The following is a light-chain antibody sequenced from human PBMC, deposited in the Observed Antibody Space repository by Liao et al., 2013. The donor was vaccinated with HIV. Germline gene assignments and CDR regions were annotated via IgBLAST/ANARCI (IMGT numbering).Light chain of an antibody. V-gene: IGLV3-1*01. Sequence: SYELTQPPSVSVSPGQTATITCYGIYLGDKHVCWYQQRPGQSPVVVIYYDTDRPSGIPERISGSNSGNTATLTISGTQAMDEADYYCQAWDTRSGDVLFGGGTKLTVL. CDR2: YDT. J-gene: IGLJ2*01. CDR1: YLGDKH. CDR3: QAWDTRSGDVL.